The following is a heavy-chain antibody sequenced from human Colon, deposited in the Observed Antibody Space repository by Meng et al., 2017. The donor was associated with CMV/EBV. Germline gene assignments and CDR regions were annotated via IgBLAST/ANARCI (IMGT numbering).Heavy chain of an antibody. CDR1: GGVFSAYA. D-gene: IGHD3-3*01. CDR3: ATPVKYYDSWTGCPPFDY. Sequence: SVKVSCKTSGGVFSAYAINWLRQAPGQGLEGTGGIIPISGTTKYAQKFQDRVTVTTDESTSTAYMELNSLRSEDTAVYYCATPVKYYDSWTGCPPFDYWGQGTLVTVSS. CDR2: IIPISGTT. V-gene: IGHV1-69*05. J-gene: IGHJ4*02.